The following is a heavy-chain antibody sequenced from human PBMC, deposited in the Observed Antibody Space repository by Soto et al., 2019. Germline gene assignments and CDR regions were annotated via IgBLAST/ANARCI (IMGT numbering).Heavy chain of an antibody. V-gene: IGHV3-30-3*01. J-gene: IGHJ4*02. CDR3: ARGDSTAVGHSGLDF. CDR2: ISYDGSNK. D-gene: IGHD6-19*01. CDR1: GFTFRSHA. Sequence: QVQLVESGGGVVQPGRSLRLSCAASGFTFRSHAVHWVRQAPGKGLEWVAVISYDGSNKYYSDSVNGRFTISRDNSKNTVDLQMDSLRAEDTAVYYCARGDSTAVGHSGLDFWGQGTLVTVSS.